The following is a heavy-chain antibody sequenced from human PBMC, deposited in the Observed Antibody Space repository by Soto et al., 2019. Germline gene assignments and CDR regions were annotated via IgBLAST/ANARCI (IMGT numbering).Heavy chain of an antibody. Sequence: SETLSLTCAVYGGSFSGYYWSWIRQPPGKGLEWIGEINHSGSTNYNPSLKSRVTISVDTSKNQFSLKLSSVTAADTAVYYCARGRAAYYYYMDVWGKGTTVTVS. CDR1: GGSFSGYY. J-gene: IGHJ6*03. D-gene: IGHD6-13*01. V-gene: IGHV4-34*01. CDR2: INHSGST. CDR3: ARGRAAYYYYMDV.